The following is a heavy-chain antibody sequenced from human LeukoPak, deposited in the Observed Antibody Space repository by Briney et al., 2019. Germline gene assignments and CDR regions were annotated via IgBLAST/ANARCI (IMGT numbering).Heavy chain of an antibody. CDR2: ISWNSGSI. V-gene: IGHV3-9*01. Sequence: GGSLRLSCAASGFTFDDYAMHRVRQAPGKGLEWVTGISWNSGSIGYADSVKGRFTISRDNAKNSLYLQMNSLRAEDTALYYCAKSPLAYYDSSGYGESNWFDPWGQGTLVTVSS. D-gene: IGHD3-22*01. J-gene: IGHJ5*02. CDR1: GFTFDDYA. CDR3: AKSPLAYYDSSGYGESNWFDP.